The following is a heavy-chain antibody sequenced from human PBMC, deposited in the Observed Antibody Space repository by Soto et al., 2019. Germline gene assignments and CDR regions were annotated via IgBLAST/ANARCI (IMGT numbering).Heavy chain of an antibody. Sequence: PSETLSLTCAVYGGSFSGYYWSWIRQPPGKGLEWIGEINHSGSTNYNPSLKSRVTISVDTSKNQFSLKLSSVTAADTAVYYCARWAYSSRNALDYWGQGTLVTVSS. CDR1: GGSFSGYY. V-gene: IGHV4-34*01. CDR2: INHSGST. D-gene: IGHD6-13*01. J-gene: IGHJ4*02. CDR3: ARWAYSSRNALDY.